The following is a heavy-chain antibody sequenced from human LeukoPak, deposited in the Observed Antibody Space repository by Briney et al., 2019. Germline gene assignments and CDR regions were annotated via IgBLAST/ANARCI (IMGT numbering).Heavy chain of an antibody. CDR3: ARDGYNSGWYGFDY. CDR1: GDSVSSNSAA. D-gene: IGHD6-19*01. CDR2: TYYRSKWYN. J-gene: IGHJ4*02. Sequence: SQTLSLTCDISGDSVSSNSAAWNWIRQSPSRGLEWLGRTYYRSKWYNDYEVSVKSRISITPDTFKNQFSLHLNSVTPEDTAVYYCARDGYNSGWYGFDYWGQGILVTVSS. V-gene: IGHV6-1*01.